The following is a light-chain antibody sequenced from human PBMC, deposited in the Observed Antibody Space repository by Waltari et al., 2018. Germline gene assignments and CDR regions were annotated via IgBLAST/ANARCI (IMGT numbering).Light chain of an antibody. Sequence: QSVLTQPPSASGTPGQGVTISCSGSSSNIGRNTVSWYQQLPGTTPKLVVYFNNQRPSGVPERFSGSKSDTSASLAIGGRQSEDEADYYCATWDDSLNGQVVFGGGTKLTVL. CDR1: SSNIGRNT. J-gene: IGLJ2*01. V-gene: IGLV1-44*01. CDR2: FNN. CDR3: ATWDDSLNGQVV.